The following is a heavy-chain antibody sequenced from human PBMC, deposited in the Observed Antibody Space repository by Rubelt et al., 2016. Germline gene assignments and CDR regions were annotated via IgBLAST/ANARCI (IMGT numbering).Heavy chain of an antibody. Sequence: QLQLQGPGPGLVKPSETLSLTCTVSGGSISSSNYYWSWIRQPPGKGLEWIGYIHNSGTPHYNPSLKSGVTISVDTSKNQISLELTSVAAADTAVYYCARDLPAAAGFFDYWGQGTLVTVSS. CDR1: GGSISSSNYY. V-gene: IGHV4-61*01. J-gene: IGHJ4*02. D-gene: IGHD6-13*01. CDR3: ARDLPAAAGFFDY. CDR2: IHNSGTP.